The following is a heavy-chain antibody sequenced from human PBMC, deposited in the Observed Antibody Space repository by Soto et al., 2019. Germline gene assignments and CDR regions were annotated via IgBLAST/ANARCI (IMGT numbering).Heavy chain of an antibody. CDR3: ARVVPGAEAWFGP. J-gene: IGHJ5*02. CDR2: ISLYSDGT. CDR1: GYTFSNYG. V-gene: IGHV1-18*01. Sequence: ASLKVSCKTSGYTFSNYGITWVRQAPGQPLEWLGWISLYSDGTNYAQKFQGRVSMTTDTSTTTAYMELRSLRSDDTAVYYCARVVPGAEAWFGPWGQGTADTVSS. D-gene: IGHD2-2*01.